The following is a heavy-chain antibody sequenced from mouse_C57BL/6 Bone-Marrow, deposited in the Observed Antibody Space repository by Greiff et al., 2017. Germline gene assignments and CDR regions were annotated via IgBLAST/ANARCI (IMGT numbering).Heavy chain of an antibody. CDR3: ALAGKGY. CDR2: IHPSDSDT. D-gene: IGHD4-1*01. CDR1: GYTFTSYW. Sequence: QVQLQQSGAELVKPGASVKVSCKASGYTFTSYWMHWVKQRPGQGLEWIGSIHPSDSDTNYNQKFKGKATLTVDKSSSTAYMQLSSLTSEDSAVYYCALAGKGYWGQGTTLTVSS. V-gene: IGHV1-74*01. J-gene: IGHJ2*01.